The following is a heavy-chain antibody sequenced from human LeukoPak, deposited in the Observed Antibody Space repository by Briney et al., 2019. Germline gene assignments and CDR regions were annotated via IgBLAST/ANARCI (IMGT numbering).Heavy chain of an antibody. D-gene: IGHD2-15*01. CDR3: ARRPILRSLRKSTPFRY. J-gene: IGHJ4*02. CDR2: INHSGST. Sequence: TSETLSLTCTVSGGSVSGFYWSWIRQPPGKGLEWIGEINHSGSTNYNPSLKSRVTISVDTSKNQFSLKLSSVTAADTAVYYCARRPILRSLRKSTPFRYWGQGTLVTVSS. CDR1: GGSVSGFY. V-gene: IGHV4-34*01.